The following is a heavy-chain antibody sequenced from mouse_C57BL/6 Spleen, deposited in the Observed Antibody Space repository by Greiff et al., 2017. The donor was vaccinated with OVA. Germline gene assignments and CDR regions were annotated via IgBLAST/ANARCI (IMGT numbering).Heavy chain of an antibody. V-gene: IGHV5-4*01. D-gene: IGHD1-1*01. CDR2: IIDGGSYT. CDR3: ARDRYYGSSFLYYFDY. Sequence: EVQGVESGGGLVKPGGSLKLSCAASGFTFSSYAMSWVRQTPEKRLEWVATIIDGGSYTSYPAPVKGRFTISRDNAKNNLYLQLSHLKSEDTAMYYCARDRYYGSSFLYYFDYWGQGTTLTVSS. J-gene: IGHJ2*01. CDR1: GFTFSSYA.